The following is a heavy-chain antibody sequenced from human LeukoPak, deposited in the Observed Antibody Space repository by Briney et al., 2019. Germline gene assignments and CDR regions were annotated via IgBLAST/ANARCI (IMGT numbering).Heavy chain of an antibody. V-gene: IGHV3-21*01. J-gene: IGHJ4*02. Sequence: GGSLRLSRAASGFAFSSYSMNWVRQAPGKGLEWVSSISSSSSYIYCADSVKGRFTISRDNAKNSLYLQMNSLRAEDTAVYYCARGGYSGYDTAQPLYYFDYWGQGTLVTVSS. CDR3: ARGGYSGYDTAQPLYYFDY. CDR1: GFAFSSYS. CDR2: ISSSSSYI. D-gene: IGHD5-12*01.